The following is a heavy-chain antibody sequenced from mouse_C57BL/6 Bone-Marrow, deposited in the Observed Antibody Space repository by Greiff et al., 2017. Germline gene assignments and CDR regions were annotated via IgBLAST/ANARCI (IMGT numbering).Heavy chain of an antibody. J-gene: IGHJ2*01. Sequence: VQLQQSGAELVRPGTSVKVSCKASGYAFTNYLIEWVKQRPGQGLEWIGVINPGSGGTNYNEKFKGKATLAADKSSSTAYLQLSSLASEDSAVCFCARWGYWGQGTTLTVSS. CDR1: GYAFTNYL. CDR2: INPGSGGT. CDR3: ARWGY. V-gene: IGHV1-54*01.